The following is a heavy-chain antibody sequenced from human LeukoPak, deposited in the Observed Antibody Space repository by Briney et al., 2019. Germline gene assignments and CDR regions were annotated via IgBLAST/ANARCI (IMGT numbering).Heavy chain of an antibody. Sequence: GGSLRLSCTASGFSFSVYWMTWVRQTPGKWLEWVANINQDGSETYYVDSVKGRFTISRDNAKNSLYLQMDSLRAEDTAVYYCARFPRILDYWGQGTLVTVSS. J-gene: IGHJ4*02. D-gene: IGHD5-18*01. CDR2: INQDGSET. V-gene: IGHV3-7*04. CDR3: ARFPRILDY. CDR1: GFSFSVYW.